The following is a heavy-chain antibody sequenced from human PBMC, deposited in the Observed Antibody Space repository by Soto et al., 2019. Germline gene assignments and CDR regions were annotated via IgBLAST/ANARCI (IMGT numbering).Heavy chain of an antibody. CDR1: GGSISSGGYY. V-gene: IGHV4-31*11. CDR3: ARVDYDILTGYYRWFDP. D-gene: IGHD3-9*01. Sequence: PSETLSLTCAVSGGSISSGGYYWSWIRQHPGKGLEWIGYIYYSGSTYYNPSLKSRVTISVDTSKNQFSLKLSSVTAADTAVYYCARVDYDILTGYYRWFDPWGQGTLVTVSS. J-gene: IGHJ5*02. CDR2: IYYSGST.